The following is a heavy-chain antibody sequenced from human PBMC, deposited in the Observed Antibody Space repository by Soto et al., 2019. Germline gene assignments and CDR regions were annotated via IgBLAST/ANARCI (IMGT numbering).Heavy chain of an antibody. Sequence: QVQLVESGGGVVQPGRSLRLSCAASGFTFSSYGMHWVRQAPGKGLEWVAVISYDGSNKYYADSVKGRFTISRDNSKNTLYLQMNSLRAEDTAVYYCAKDYIGDPHNWFDPWGQGTLVTVSS. D-gene: IGHD3-10*01. V-gene: IGHV3-30*18. CDR1: GFTFSSYG. J-gene: IGHJ5*02. CDR3: AKDYIGDPHNWFDP. CDR2: ISYDGSNK.